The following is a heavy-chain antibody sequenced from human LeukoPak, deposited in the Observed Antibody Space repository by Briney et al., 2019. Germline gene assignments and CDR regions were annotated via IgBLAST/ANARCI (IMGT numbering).Heavy chain of an antibody. J-gene: IGHJ4*02. CDR3: ARGSTQYSSGWYGLDY. CDR1: GVTFSSYW. D-gene: IGHD6-19*01. Sequence: GGSLRLSCAASGVTFSSYWMHWVRQDPGKGLVWVSRVNSDGSSTTYADSVKGRFTISRDNAKNTLYLQMNSLRAEDTAVYYCARGSTQYSSGWYGLDYWGQGTLVTVSS. V-gene: IGHV3-74*01. CDR2: VNSDGSST.